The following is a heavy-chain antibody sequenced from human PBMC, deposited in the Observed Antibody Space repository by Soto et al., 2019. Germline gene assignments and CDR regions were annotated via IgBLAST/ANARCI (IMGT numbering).Heavy chain of an antibody. CDR1: GGSISSGDYY. J-gene: IGHJ5*02. V-gene: IGHV4-61*08. CDR3: ARVSVSRPQQLVRRGDWFDP. D-gene: IGHD6-13*01. Sequence: PSETLSLTCTVSGGSISSGDYYWSWIRQPPGKGLEWIGYIHYSGSTNYNPSLKSRLTISVDTSKNQFSLKLSSVTAADTAVYYCARVSVSRPQQLVRRGDWFDPWGQGTLVTVSS. CDR2: IHYSGST.